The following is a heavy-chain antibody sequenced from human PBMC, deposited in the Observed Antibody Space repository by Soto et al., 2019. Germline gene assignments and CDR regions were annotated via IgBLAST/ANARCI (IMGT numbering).Heavy chain of an antibody. CDR1: GGTFSSYA. J-gene: IGHJ5*02. CDR3: ARGGVGGYYGSGRLNWFDP. Sequence: QVQLVQSGAEVKKPGSSVKVSCKASGGTFSSYAISWVRQAPGQGLEWMGGIIPIFGTANYAQKFQGRVTITADKSTSTAYMELGSLRSEDTAVYYCARGGVGGYYGSGRLNWFDPWGQGTLVTVSS. V-gene: IGHV1-69*06. D-gene: IGHD3-10*01. CDR2: IIPIFGTA.